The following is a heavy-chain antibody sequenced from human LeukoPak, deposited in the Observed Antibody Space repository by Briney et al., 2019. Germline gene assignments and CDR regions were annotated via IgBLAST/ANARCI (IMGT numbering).Heavy chain of an antibody. CDR1: GYTFTSYD. J-gene: IGHJ4*02. CDR3: ARHEKYYYDSSGYYGDY. CDR2: MNPNSGNT. D-gene: IGHD3-22*01. V-gene: IGHV1-8*01. Sequence: GASVKVSCKASGYTFTSYDINWVRQATGQGLEWMGWMNPNSGNTGYAQKFQGRVTITRNTSISTAYMELSSLRSEDTAVYYCARHEKYYYDSSGYYGDYWGQGTLVTVSS.